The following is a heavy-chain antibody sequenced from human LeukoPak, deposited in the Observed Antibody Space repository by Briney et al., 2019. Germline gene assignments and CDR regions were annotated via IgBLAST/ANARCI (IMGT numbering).Heavy chain of an antibody. Sequence: GGSLRLSCAASGFTFSSYWLHWVRQAPGKGLVWVSRINSDGSSTNYADSVKGQFTISRDNAKNTLYLQINSLRAEDTAAYYCASPIAVAGPYYFDYWGQGTLVTVSS. D-gene: IGHD6-19*01. J-gene: IGHJ4*02. V-gene: IGHV3-74*01. CDR1: GFTFSSYW. CDR3: ASPIAVAGPYYFDY. CDR2: INSDGSST.